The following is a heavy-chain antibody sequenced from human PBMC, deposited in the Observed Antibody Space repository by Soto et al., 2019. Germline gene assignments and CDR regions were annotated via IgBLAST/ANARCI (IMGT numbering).Heavy chain of an antibody. CDR2: MNPNSGNT. CDR3: ARGPLGARLGINYYFDS. Sequence: QVQLVQSGAEVKKPGSSVKVSCKASGGTFSSYTINWVRRVTGQGLEWMGWMNPNSGNTGYAQQFQGRVTMTRNTSISTAYMELSSLRSDDTAVYYCARGPLGARLGINYYFDSWGQGTLVTASS. CDR1: GGTFSSYT. J-gene: IGHJ4*02. D-gene: IGHD6-6*01. V-gene: IGHV1-8*02.